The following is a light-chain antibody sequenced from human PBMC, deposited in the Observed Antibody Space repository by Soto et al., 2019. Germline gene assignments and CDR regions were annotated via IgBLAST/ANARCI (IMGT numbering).Light chain of an antibody. CDR3: QAYDRSLSGFVV. Sequence: QSVLTQPPSVSGAPGQRVTISCTGSSSSIGAGYDVHWYQQLPGTAPKLLIYGNYYRPSGVPDRFSGSKSDTSASLAITGLQAEDEGEYYCQAYDRSLSGFVVFGGGTKLTVL. V-gene: IGLV1-40*01. CDR1: SSSIGAGYD. CDR2: GNY. J-gene: IGLJ2*01.